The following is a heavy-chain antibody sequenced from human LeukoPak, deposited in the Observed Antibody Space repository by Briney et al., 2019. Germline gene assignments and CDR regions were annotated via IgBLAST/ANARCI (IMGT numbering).Heavy chain of an antibody. CDR1: GGSISSSSYY. CDR3: VRDYYDSSGNDY. CDR2: IYYSGST. D-gene: IGHD3-22*01. J-gene: IGHJ4*02. Sequence: PSETLSLTCTVSGGSISSSSYYWGWIRQPPWKGLEWIGSIYYSGSTYYNPSLKSRVTISVDTSKNQFSLKLSSVTAADTAVYYCVRDYYDSSGNDYWGQGTLVTVSS. V-gene: IGHV4-39*01.